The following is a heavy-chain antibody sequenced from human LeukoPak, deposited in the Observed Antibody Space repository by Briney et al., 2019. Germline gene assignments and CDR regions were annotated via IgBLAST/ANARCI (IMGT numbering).Heavy chain of an antibody. CDR3: ARGVDY. CDR1: GFTFSNYN. V-gene: IGHV3-48*04. CDR2: ISGSSDAI. Sequence: GGSLRLSCAASGFTFSNYNMNWVRQAPGKGPEWVSHISGSSDAIFYADSVKGRFTISRDNAKNSLYLQMNSLRAEDTAVYYCARGVDYWGQGILVTVSS. J-gene: IGHJ4*02.